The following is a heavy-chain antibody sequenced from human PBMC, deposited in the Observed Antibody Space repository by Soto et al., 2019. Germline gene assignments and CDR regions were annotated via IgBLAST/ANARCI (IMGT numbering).Heavy chain of an antibody. Sequence: PGGSLRLSCAASGFTFSSYGMHWVRQAPGKGLEWVAVIWYDGSNKYYADSVKGRFAISRDNSKNTLYLQMNSLRAEDTAVYYCARSYDILTGYPWYYGMDVRGQGTTVTVSS. CDR1: GFTFSSYG. CDR2: IWYDGSNK. D-gene: IGHD3-9*01. V-gene: IGHV3-33*01. CDR3: ARSYDILTGYPWYYGMDV. J-gene: IGHJ6*02.